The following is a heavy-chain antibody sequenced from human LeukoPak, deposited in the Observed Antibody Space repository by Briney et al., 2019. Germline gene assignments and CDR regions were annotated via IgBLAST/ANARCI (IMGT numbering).Heavy chain of an antibody. V-gene: IGHV3-48*02. Sequence: GGSLRLSCAASGFTFSSYSMNWLRQAPGKGLEGVSYLSSSSSTIYYADSVKGRFTISRDNAKNSLYLQMNSLRDEDTAVYYCARDKPYSGYAWFDPWGQGTLVTVSS. J-gene: IGHJ5*02. CDR3: ARDKPYSGYAWFDP. CDR2: LSSSSSTI. CDR1: GFTFSSYS. D-gene: IGHD5-12*01.